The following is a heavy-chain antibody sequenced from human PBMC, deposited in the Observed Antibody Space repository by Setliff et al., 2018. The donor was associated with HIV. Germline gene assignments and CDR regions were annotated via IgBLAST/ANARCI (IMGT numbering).Heavy chain of an antibody. V-gene: IGHV1-3*01. Sequence: ASVKVSCKASGYTFTSYAMHWVRQAPGQRLEWMGWVHPGNGNTKYSQMFQGRVTIIRDTSATTAYMELSSLRSEDTAVYYCAKDFTTNGWRRAFDYWGQGTLVTVSS. CDR1: GYTFTSYA. D-gene: IGHD6-19*01. J-gene: IGHJ4*02. CDR2: VHPGNGNT. CDR3: AKDFTTNGWRRAFDY.